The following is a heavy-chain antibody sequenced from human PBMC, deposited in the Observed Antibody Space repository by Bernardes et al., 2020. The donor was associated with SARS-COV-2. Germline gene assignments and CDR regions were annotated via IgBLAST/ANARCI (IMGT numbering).Heavy chain of an antibody. Sequence: GGSLRLSCAASGFTFSSYGMHWVRQAPGKGLEWVAVISYDGSNKYYADSVKGRFTISRDNSKNTLYLQMNSLRAEDTAVYYCAKSYSGSYYYGMDVWGQGTTVTVSS. CDR3: AKSYSGSYYYGMDV. J-gene: IGHJ6*02. D-gene: IGHD1-26*01. V-gene: IGHV3-30*18. CDR2: ISYDGSNK. CDR1: GFTFSSYG.